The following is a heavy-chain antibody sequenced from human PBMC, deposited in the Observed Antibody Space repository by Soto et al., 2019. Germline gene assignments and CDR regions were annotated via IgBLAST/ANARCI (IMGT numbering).Heavy chain of an antibody. D-gene: IGHD3-3*01. CDR3: EITIFGGGMDV. CDR2: IIPIFGTA. J-gene: IGHJ6*02. CDR1: GGTFSSYA. V-gene: IGHV1-69*13. Sequence: ASVKVSCKASGGTFSSYAISWVRQAPGQGLEWMGGIIPIFGTANYAQKFQGRVTITADESTSTAYMELSSLRSEDTAVYYCEITIFGGGMDVWGQGTTVTVSS.